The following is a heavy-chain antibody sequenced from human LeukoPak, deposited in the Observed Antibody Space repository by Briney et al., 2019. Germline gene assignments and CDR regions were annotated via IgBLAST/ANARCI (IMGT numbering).Heavy chain of an antibody. Sequence: GGSLRLSCAASGFTFSSYSMNWVRQAPGKGLEWVSSISSSSSYIYYADSVKGRFTISRDNAKNSLYLQMNSLRAEDTAVYYCARDNDILTGYFVNGLDYWGQGTLVTVSS. CDR2: ISSSSSYI. J-gene: IGHJ4*02. D-gene: IGHD3-9*01. V-gene: IGHV3-21*01. CDR3: ARDNDILTGYFVNGLDY. CDR1: GFTFSSYS.